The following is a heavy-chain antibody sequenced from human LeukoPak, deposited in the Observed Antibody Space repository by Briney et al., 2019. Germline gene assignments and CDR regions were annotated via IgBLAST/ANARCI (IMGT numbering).Heavy chain of an antibody. V-gene: IGHV3-30*03. CDR2: ISYDGSNK. CDR3: ARDLGYNYGYVGAFDI. CDR1: GFTFSSNG. D-gene: IGHD5-18*01. J-gene: IGHJ3*02. Sequence: PGGSLRLSCAASGFTFSSNGMHWVRQAPGKGLEWVAVISYDGSNKYYADSVKGRFTISRDNSKNTLYLQMNSLRAEDTAVYYCARDLGYNYGYVGAFDIWGQGTLVTVSS.